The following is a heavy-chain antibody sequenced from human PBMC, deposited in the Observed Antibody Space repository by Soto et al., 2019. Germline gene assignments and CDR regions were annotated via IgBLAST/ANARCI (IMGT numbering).Heavy chain of an antibody. D-gene: IGHD6-13*01. CDR2: TYYRSKWYS. CDR1: GDSVSSNSAA. J-gene: IGHJ4*02. CDR3: SQAAMYISTWFFDS. Sequence: PSQTLSLTCAISGDSVSSNSAAWNWIRQSPSRGLEWLGRTYYRSKWYSDYAVSVKSRITINPDTSKNQFSLQLNSVTPEDTAVYYCSQAAMYISTWFFDSWAQGTLVTVSS. V-gene: IGHV6-1*01.